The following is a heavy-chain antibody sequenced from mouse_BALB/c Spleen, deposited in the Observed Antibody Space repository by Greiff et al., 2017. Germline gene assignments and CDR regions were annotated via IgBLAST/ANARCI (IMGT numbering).Heavy chain of an antibody. CDR3: ARITTKYFDV. Sequence: VQLQQSGAELVKPGASVKLSCKASGYTFTSYWMHWVKQRPGQGLEWIGEINPSNGRTNYNEKFKSKATLTVDKSSSTAYMQLSSLTSEDSAVYYCARITTKYFDVWGAGTTVTVSS. CDR2: INPSNGRT. D-gene: IGHD2-4*01. CDR1: GYTFTSYW. V-gene: IGHV1S81*02. J-gene: IGHJ1*01.